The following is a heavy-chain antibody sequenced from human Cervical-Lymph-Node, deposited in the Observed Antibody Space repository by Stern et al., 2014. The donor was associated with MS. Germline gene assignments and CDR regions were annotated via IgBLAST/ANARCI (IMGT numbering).Heavy chain of an antibody. CDR2: NNPSGGRT. CDR1: GYTLTVYN. D-gene: IGHD1-26*01. J-gene: IGHJ6*02. Sequence: QVQLVQSGAEVKKPGASVKVSCKASGYTLTVYNIHWVRQAPGQGLEWMGINNPSGGRTTYAQKCQGRVTMTRDASTSTVYMELSSLRSEDTAVYYCASGGEVDGGDVWGQGTTVTVFS. V-gene: IGHV1-46*01. CDR3: ASGGEVDGGDV.